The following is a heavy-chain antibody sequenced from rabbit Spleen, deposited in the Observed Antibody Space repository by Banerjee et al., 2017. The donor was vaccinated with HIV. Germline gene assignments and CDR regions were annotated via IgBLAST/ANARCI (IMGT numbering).Heavy chain of an antibody. Sequence: QEQLVESGGGLVQPEGSLTLTCTASGFSFSSSYYMCWVRQAPGKGLEWIGCIYTGSSGRTYYASWAKGRFTFSKTSSTTVTLQMTSLTAADMATYFCARDGSGWGANFNLWGPGTLVTVS. J-gene: IGHJ4*01. CDR2: IYTGSSGRT. CDR3: ARDGSGWGANFNL. V-gene: IGHV1S45*01. D-gene: IGHD4-1*01. CDR1: GFSFSSSYY.